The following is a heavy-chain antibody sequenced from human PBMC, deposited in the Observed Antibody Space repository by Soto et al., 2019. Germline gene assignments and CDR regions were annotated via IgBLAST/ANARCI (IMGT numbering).Heavy chain of an antibody. CDR2: ISGSGGST. CDR3: AKDSAPPDYYYYGMDV. CDR1: GFTFSSYA. J-gene: IGHJ6*02. V-gene: IGHV3-23*01. Sequence: GSLRLAGAASGFTFSSYAMSWVRQAPGKGLEWVSAISGSGGSTYYADSVKGRFTISRDNSKNTLYLQMNSLRAEDTAVYYCAKDSAPPDYYYYGMDVWGQGTTVTVSS.